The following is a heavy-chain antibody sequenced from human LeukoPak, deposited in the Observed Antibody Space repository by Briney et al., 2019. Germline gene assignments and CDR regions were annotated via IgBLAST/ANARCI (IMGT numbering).Heavy chain of an antibody. Sequence: GGSLTPSCAASGFTFSSYSMNCVRQAPGQGREWVASISSSSSYIYYADSVKGRSTISRDNAKNSLYLQMNSLRAEDTAVYYCAKRGPGYDKSTYPPHYFDCWGQGSLVTASS. CDR1: GFTFSSYS. J-gene: IGHJ4*02. CDR3: AKRGPGYDKSTYPPHYFDC. V-gene: IGHV3-21*04. D-gene: IGHD3-22*01. CDR2: ISSSSSYI.